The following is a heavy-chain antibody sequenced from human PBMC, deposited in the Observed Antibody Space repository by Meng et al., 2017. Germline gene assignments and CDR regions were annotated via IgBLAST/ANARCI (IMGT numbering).Heavy chain of an antibody. CDR2: ISGSGGST. V-gene: IGHV3-23*01. CDR1: GFTFSSYS. J-gene: IGHJ4*02. CDR3: AGTTTVTTYWDY. Sequence: GESLKISCAASGFTFSSYSMNWVRQAPGKGLEWVSAISGSGGSTYYADSVKGRFTISRDNSKNTLYLQMNSLRAEDTAVYYCAGTTTVTTYWDYWGQGTLVTVSS. D-gene: IGHD4-17*01.